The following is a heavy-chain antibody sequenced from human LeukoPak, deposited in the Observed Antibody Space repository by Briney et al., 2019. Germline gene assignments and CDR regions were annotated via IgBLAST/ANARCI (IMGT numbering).Heavy chain of an antibody. V-gene: IGHV4-34*01. CDR3: VRAPRYSSGWKI. J-gene: IGHJ4*02. CDR1: GGSFSGYY. D-gene: IGHD6-19*01. CDR2: INHSGST. Sequence: PSETLSLTCAVYGGSFSGYYWSWIRQPPGKGLEWIGEINHSGSTNYNPSLKSRVTISVDTSKNQFSLKLSSVTAADTAVYYCVRAPRYSSGWKIWGQGTLVTVSS.